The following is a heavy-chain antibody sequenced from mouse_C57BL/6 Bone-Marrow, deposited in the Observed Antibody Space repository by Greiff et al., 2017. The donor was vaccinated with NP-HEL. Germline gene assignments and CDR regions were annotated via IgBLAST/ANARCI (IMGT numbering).Heavy chain of an antibody. J-gene: IGHJ2*02. CDR2: IYPRDGST. D-gene: IGHD2-3*01. CDR1: GYTFTSYD. Sequence: QVQLKESGPELVKPGASVKLSCKASGYTFTSYDINWVKQRPGQGLEWIGWIYPRDGSTKYNEKFKGKATLTVDTSSSTAYMELHSLTSEDSAVYFCAREGGWLLHDYWGQGTSLTVSS. V-gene: IGHV1-85*01. CDR3: AREGGWLLHDY.